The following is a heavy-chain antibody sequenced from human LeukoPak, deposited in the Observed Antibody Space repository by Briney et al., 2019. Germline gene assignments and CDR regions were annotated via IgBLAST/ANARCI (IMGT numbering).Heavy chain of an antibody. CDR2: ISGSGGST. V-gene: IGHV3-23*01. CDR3: AKALTAVVVPAATDY. D-gene: IGHD2-2*01. J-gene: IGHJ4*02. CDR1: GFTFSSYA. Sequence: GGSLRLSCAASGFTFSSYAMSWVRQAPGKGLEWVSAISGSGGSTYYADSVKGRFTISRDNAKNSLYLQMNSLRAEDTALYYCAKALTAVVVPAATDYWGQGTLVTVSS.